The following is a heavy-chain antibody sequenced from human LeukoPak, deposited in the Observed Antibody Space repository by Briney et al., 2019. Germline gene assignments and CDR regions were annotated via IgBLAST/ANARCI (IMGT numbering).Heavy chain of an antibody. CDR2: INHSGST. J-gene: IGHJ5*02. CDR1: GGSFSGYY. V-gene: IGHV4-34*01. D-gene: IGHD3-9*01. Sequence: SETLSLTCAVYGGSFSGYYWSWIRQPPGKGLEGIGEINHSGSTNYNPSLKSRVTISVDTSKNQFSLKLSSVTAADTAVYYCARQGYDILTGYSPYWFDPWGQRTLVTVSS. CDR3: ARQGYDILTGYSPYWFDP.